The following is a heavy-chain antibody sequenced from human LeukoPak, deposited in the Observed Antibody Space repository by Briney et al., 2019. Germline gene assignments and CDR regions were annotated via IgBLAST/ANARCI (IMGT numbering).Heavy chain of an antibody. CDR1: GGSISSGSYY. V-gene: IGHV4-61*02. CDR2: IYTSGST. D-gene: IGHD3-10*01. J-gene: IGHJ5*02. Sequence: SQTLSLTCTVSGGSISSGSYYWSWIRQPAGKGLEWIGRIYTSGSTNYNPSLKSRVTMSVDTSKNQFSLKLSSVTAADTAVYSCARGSVRGEFDPWGQGTLVTVSS. CDR3: ARGSVRGEFDP.